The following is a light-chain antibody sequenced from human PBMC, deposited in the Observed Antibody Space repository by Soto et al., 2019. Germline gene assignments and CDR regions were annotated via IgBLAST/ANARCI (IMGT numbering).Light chain of an antibody. J-gene: IGLJ1*01. CDR2: GNS. CDR1: SSNIGAGYD. V-gene: IGLV1-40*01. Sequence: VTISCTGISSNIGAGYDVHWYQQLPGTAPKLLIYGNSNRPSGVPDRFSGSKSGTSASLAITGLQAEDEADYYCQSYDSSLSGYVFGTGTKVTVL. CDR3: QSYDSSLSGYV.